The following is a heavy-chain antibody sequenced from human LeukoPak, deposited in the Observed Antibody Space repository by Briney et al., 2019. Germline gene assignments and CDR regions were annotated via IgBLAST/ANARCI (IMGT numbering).Heavy chain of an antibody. Sequence: GGSLRLSCAASGFTFSNYWMTWVRQAPGKGLEWVANIKQDGGDKYYVDSVKGRFTISRDNAKNTLYLQMNSLRAEDTAVYYCARGPMDFWSGYYTITDFDYWGQGTLVTVSS. J-gene: IGHJ4*02. CDR1: GFTFSNYW. CDR3: ARGPMDFWSGYYTITDFDY. D-gene: IGHD3-3*01. V-gene: IGHV3-7*01. CDR2: IKQDGGDK.